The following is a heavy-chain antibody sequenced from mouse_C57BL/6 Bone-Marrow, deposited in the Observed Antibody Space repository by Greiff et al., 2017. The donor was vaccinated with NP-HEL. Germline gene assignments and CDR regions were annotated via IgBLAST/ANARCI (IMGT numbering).Heavy chain of an antibody. CDR2: ISSGGSYT. D-gene: IGHD2-4*01. V-gene: IGHV5-6*01. CDR3: ARHRGIYYDPYYFDY. J-gene: IGHJ2*01. CDR1: GFTFSSYG. Sequence: EVQLKESGGDLVKPGGSLKLSCAASGFTFSSYGMSWVRQTPDKRLEWVATISSGGSYTYYPDSVKGRFTISRDNAKNTLYLQMSSLKSEDTAMYYCARHRGIYYDPYYFDYWGQGTTLTVSS.